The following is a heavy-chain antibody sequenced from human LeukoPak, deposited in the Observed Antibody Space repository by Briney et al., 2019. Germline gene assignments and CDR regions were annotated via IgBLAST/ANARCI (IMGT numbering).Heavy chain of an antibody. CDR1: GFTLSSYS. CDR2: ISSSSSYI. D-gene: IGHD2-8*01. J-gene: IGHJ6*03. Sequence: GGSLRLSCAASGFTLSSYSMNWVRQDPGKGLEWVSSISSSSSYIYYADSVKGRFTISRDNAKNSLYLQMNSLRAEDTAVYYCAKDRCSNGIGCYYYYMDVWGKGTTVTISS. V-gene: IGHV3-21*01. CDR3: AKDRCSNGIGCYYYYMDV.